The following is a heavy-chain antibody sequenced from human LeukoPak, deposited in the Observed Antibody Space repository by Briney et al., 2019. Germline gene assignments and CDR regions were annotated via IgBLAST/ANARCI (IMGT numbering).Heavy chain of an antibody. D-gene: IGHD3-22*01. CDR2: IYTSGST. CDR3: ARTNYYYDSSGYFVYYFDY. Sequence: SSETLSLTCTVSGGSISSYYWSWIRQPAGKGLEWIGRIYTSGSTNYNPSLKIRVTMSVDTSKNQFSLKLSSVTAADTAVYYCARTNYYYDSSGYFVYYFDYWGQGTLVTVSS. V-gene: IGHV4-4*07. J-gene: IGHJ4*02. CDR1: GGSISSYY.